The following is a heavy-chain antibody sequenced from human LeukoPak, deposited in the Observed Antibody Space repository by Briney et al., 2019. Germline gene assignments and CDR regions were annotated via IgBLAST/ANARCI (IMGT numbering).Heavy chain of an antibody. V-gene: IGHV1-2*02. Sequence: ASVKVSCKASGYTFTGYYMHWVRQAPGQGLEWMGWINPNSGGTNYAQKFQGRVTMTRDTSISTAYMELSRLRSDDTAVYYCARVDVRVEDQMVRGVKWFDYWGQGTLVTVSS. CDR2: INPNSGGT. J-gene: IGHJ4*02. CDR1: GYTFTGYY. CDR3: ARVDVRVEDQMVRGVKWFDY. D-gene: IGHD3-10*01.